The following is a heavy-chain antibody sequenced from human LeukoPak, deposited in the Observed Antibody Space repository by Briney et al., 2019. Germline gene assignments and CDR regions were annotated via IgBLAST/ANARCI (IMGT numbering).Heavy chain of an antibody. D-gene: IGHD3-10*01. CDR1: GYTFRSSY. J-gene: IGHJ5*02. CDR2: IYSGGRT. CDR3: ASARMVRGVIIPYNWFDP. Sequence: PGGSLRLSCAASGYTFRSSYMSWVRDAPGEGREGVSVIYSGGRTYNGDCVTTCFTISRENSNTTLYLQMKSLRDEDTAVYYCASARMVRGVIIPYNWFDPWGQGTLVTVSS. V-gene: IGHV3-66*01.